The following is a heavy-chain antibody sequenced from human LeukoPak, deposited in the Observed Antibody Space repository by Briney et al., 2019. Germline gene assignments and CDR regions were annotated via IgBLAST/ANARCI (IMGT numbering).Heavy chain of an antibody. D-gene: IGHD3-10*01. CDR3: VKGSMYYNSSGSLRDAFDI. CDR2: ISYDGRDI. J-gene: IGHJ3*02. Sequence: PRKSLRLSCAASRVTFSSYGMHWVRQAPGKGLEWVAVISYDGRDIHYADSVKGRLTISRDNSKNTLYLLMDSLRDEDTAVYYCVKGSMYYNSSGSLRDAFDIWGRGTMVTVSS. V-gene: IGHV3-30*18. CDR1: RVTFSSYG.